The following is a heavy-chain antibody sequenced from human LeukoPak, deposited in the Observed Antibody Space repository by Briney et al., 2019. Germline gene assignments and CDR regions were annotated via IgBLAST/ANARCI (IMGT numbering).Heavy chain of an antibody. CDR3: ARVAVAGPTGWFDS. D-gene: IGHD6-19*01. V-gene: IGHV3-21*01. CDR2: ISTTSAYI. Sequence: GGSLRLSCAASGFALSHYSLTWVRQAPGKGLEWVSSISTTSAYIHYAESVKGRFSISRDNIDNVVYLQMNSLRGEDTAVYYSARVAVAGPTGWFDSWGQGTLVTVSS. CDR1: GFALSHYS. J-gene: IGHJ5*01.